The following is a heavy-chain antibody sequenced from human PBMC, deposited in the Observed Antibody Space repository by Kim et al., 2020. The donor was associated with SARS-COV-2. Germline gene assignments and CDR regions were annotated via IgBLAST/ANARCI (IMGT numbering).Heavy chain of an antibody. Sequence: GGSLRLSCAASGFTFSNAWMSWVRQAPGKGLEWVGRIKSKTDGGTTDYAAPVKGRFTISRDDSKNTLYLQMNSLKTEDTAVYYCTTPVFRDFWSGYPMLWGQGTLVTVSS. CDR2: IKSKTDGGTT. J-gene: IGHJ4*02. CDR3: TTPVFRDFWSGYPML. CDR1: GFTFSNAW. V-gene: IGHV3-15*01. D-gene: IGHD3-3*01.